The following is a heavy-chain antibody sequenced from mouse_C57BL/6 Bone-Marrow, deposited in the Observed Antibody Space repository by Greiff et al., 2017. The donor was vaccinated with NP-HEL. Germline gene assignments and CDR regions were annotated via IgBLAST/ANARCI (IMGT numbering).Heavy chain of an antibody. D-gene: IGHD4-1*01. CDR1: GFTFSSYG. J-gene: IGHJ2*01. V-gene: IGHV5-6*01. CDR3: ARGGLGGY. Sequence: EVKLVESGGDLVKPGGSLKLSCAASGFTFSSYGMSWVRQTPDTRLEWVATISSGGSYTYYPDSVKGRFTISRDNAKNTLYLQMSSLKSEDTAMYYCARGGLGGYWGQGTTLTVSS. CDR2: ISSGGSYT.